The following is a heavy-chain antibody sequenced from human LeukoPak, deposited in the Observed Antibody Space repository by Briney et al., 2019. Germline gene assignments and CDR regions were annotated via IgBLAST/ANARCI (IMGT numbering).Heavy chain of an antibody. D-gene: IGHD3-10*01. J-gene: IGHJ4*02. CDR2: IYYSGST. CDR1: GGSISSYY. CDR3: ARDRFGDSHFDY. Sequence: SETLSLTCTVSGGSISSYYWSWIRQPPGKGLEWIGYIYYSGSTNYNPSLKSRVTISVDTSKNQFSLKLSSVTAADAAVYYCARDRFGDSHFDYWGQGTLVTVSS. V-gene: IGHV4-59*01.